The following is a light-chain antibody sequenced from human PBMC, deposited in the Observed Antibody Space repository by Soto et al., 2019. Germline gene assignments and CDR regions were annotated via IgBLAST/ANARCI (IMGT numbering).Light chain of an antibody. V-gene: IGLV2-14*01. CDR3: SSYTSRTTLV. J-gene: IGLJ3*02. CDR2: EVS. CDR1: SSDVGGYNY. Sequence: QSALTQPASVSGSPGQSITISCTGTSSDVGGYNYVSWYQQHPGKAPKLMIYEVSNRPSGVSIRFSGSKSGNTASLTISGLQGEDEAHYFCSSYTSRTTLVFGGGTKVTVL.